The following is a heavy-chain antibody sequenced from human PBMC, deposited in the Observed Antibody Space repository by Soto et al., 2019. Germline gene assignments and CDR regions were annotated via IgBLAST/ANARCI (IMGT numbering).Heavy chain of an antibody. CDR2: IYPADSDT. D-gene: IGHD1-26*01. Sequence: GASLKISCKGSGYSFTSYWITWVRQMPGEGLEWMGIIYPADSDTRYRPSFQGQVTISADKSISTAYLQWRSLKASDTAMYYCARAPPVVTTTGDAFDVWGQGTMVTVSS. J-gene: IGHJ3*01. CDR3: ARAPPVVTTTGDAFDV. V-gene: IGHV5-51*01. CDR1: GYSFTSYW.